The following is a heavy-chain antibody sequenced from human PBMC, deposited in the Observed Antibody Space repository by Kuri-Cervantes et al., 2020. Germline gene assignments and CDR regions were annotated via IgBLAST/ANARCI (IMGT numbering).Heavy chain of an antibody. D-gene: IGHD3-22*01. CDR2: MNPNSGNT. V-gene: IGHV1-8*01. J-gene: IGHJ3*02. CDR1: GFTFTSYD. CDR3: ARGVTMIAHAFDI. Sequence: GESLKISCAASGFTFTSYDINWVRQATGQGLEWMGWMNPNSGNTGYAQKFQGRVTMTRNTSISTAYMEPSSLRSEDTAVYYCARGVTMIAHAFDIWGQGTMVTVSS.